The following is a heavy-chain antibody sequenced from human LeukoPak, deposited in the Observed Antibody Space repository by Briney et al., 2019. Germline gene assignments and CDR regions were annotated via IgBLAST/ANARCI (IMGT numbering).Heavy chain of an antibody. J-gene: IGHJ4*02. D-gene: IGHD6-19*01. Sequence: GGSLRLSCAASGFTVSSNYMSWVRQALEKGLEWVSLIYSGGSTYYADSVKGRFTISRDNSKNTLYLQMNSLRPEDTAVYYCARALMTGYSSGWYFFDYWGQGTLVTVSS. CDR2: IYSGGST. V-gene: IGHV3-53*01. CDR1: GFTVSSNY. CDR3: ARALMTGYSSGWYFFDY.